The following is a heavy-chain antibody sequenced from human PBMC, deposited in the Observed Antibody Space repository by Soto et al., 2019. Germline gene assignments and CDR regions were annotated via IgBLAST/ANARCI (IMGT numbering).Heavy chain of an antibody. D-gene: IGHD3-10*01. CDR3: ARSFGSGSSYYYYYLDV. J-gene: IGHJ6*03. CDR2: IYNDGSNE. CDR1: GFTFSNYG. V-gene: IGHV3-33*01. Sequence: GGSLRLSCAASGFTFSNYGMHWVRQAPGEGLEWVVLIYNDGSNEYYADSVKGRFTISRDNSKNTLFLQMNRLRAEDTAVYYCARSFGSGSSYYYYYLDVWGKGTTVTVSS.